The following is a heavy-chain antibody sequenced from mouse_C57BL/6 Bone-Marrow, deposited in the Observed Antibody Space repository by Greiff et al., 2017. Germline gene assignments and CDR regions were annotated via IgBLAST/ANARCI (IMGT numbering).Heavy chain of an antibody. CDR2: ISSGGSYT. J-gene: IGHJ1*03. V-gene: IGHV5-6*01. CDR3: ASPFTTAFDV. CDR1: GFTFSSYG. D-gene: IGHD1-2*01. Sequence: EVKLVESGGDLVKPGGSLKLSCAASGFTFSSYGMSWVRQTPDKRLEWVATISSGGSYTYYPDSVKGRFTISRDNAKNTLYLQMSSLKSEDTAMYYCASPFTTAFDVWGTGTTVTVSS.